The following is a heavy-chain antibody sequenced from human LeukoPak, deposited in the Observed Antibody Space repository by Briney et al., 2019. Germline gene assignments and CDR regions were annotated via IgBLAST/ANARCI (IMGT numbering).Heavy chain of an antibody. D-gene: IGHD2-15*01. J-gene: IGHJ6*02. CDR1: GGSISSGGYY. CDR2: IYYSGST. Sequence: PSETLSLTCTVSGGSISSGGYYWSWIRQHPGKGLEWIGYIYYSGSTYYNPSLKSRVTISVDTSKNQFSLKLSSVTAADTAVYYCARGGQCSGGSCYFSLYYYYGMDVWGQGTTVTASS. CDR3: ARGGQCSGGSCYFSLYYYYGMDV. V-gene: IGHV4-31*03.